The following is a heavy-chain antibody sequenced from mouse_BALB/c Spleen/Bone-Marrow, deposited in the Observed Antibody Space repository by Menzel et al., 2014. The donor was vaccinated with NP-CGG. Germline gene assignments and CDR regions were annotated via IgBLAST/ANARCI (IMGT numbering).Heavy chain of an antibody. D-gene: IGHD1-1*01. CDR3: ASRGDYSYAMDY. CDR2: IYPGDTDI. Sequence: VQAVESGAELVRPGSSVKISCKASGYAFSNYWMNWVKQRPGQGLEWIGQIYPGDTDIHYNGKFKGKATLTADKSSSTAYMQLSSLTSEDSAVYFCASRGDYSYAMDYWGQGTSVTVSS. CDR1: GYAFSNYW. V-gene: IGHV1-80*01. J-gene: IGHJ4*01.